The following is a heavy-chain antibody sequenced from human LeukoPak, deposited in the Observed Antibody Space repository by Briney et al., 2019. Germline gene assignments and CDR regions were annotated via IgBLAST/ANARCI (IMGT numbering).Heavy chain of an antibody. D-gene: IGHD5-18*01. Sequence: SETLSLTCAVYGGSFSGYYWSWIRRPPGKGLEWIGEINHSGSTNYNPSLKSRVTISVDTSKNQFSLKLSSVTAADMAVYYCARSAYSYGYGYWGQGTLVTVSS. V-gene: IGHV4-34*01. CDR3: ARSAYSYGYGY. J-gene: IGHJ4*02. CDR1: GGSFSGYY. CDR2: INHSGST.